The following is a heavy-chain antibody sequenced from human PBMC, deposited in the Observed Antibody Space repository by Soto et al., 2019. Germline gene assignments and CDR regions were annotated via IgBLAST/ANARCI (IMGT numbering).Heavy chain of an antibody. V-gene: IGHV4-59*08. CDR2: IYYSGST. CDR3: ARQLGFCSSASCRTYFAP. CDR1: GGSISSYY. J-gene: IGHJ5*02. D-gene: IGHD2-2*01. Sequence: SETLSLSCTVSGGSISSYYWSWIRQPPGKGLEWIGYIYYSGSTNYNPSLKSRVTISVDTSKNQFSLNLSSVTAADTAVYYCARQLGFCSSASCRTYFAPWGQGTLVTVSS.